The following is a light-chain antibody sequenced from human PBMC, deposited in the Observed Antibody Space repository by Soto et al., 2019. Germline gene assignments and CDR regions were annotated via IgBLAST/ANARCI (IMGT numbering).Light chain of an antibody. CDR2: GNS. CDR3: AAWDDALSGIL. Sequence: QSVLTQPPSVSGAPGQRVTISCTGSSSNIGAGYDVHWYQQLPGTAPKLLIYGNSNRPSGVPDRFSSSKSGTSASLAITGLRSEDEADYYCAAWDDALSGILFGGGTKLTVL. V-gene: IGLV1-40*01. J-gene: IGLJ2*01. CDR1: SSNIGAGYD.